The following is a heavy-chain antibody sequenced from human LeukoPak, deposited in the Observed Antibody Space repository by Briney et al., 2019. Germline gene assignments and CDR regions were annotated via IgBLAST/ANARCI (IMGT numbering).Heavy chain of an antibody. Sequence: ASVKVSCKVSGYTLTELSMHWVRQAPGKGLEWMGGFDPEDGETIYAQKFQGRVTMTEDTSTDTAYMELSSLKASDTAMYYCARLLRNIAAAVYYFDYWGQGTLVTVSS. CDR3: ARLLRNIAAAVYYFDY. J-gene: IGHJ4*02. V-gene: IGHV1-24*01. CDR1: GYTLTELS. CDR2: FDPEDGET. D-gene: IGHD6-13*01.